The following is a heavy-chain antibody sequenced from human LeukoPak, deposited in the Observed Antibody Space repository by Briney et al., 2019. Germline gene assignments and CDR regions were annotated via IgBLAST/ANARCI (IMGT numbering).Heavy chain of an antibody. CDR2: ISTSSSYI. CDR1: GFTFSSYS. J-gene: IGHJ4*02. V-gene: IGHV3-21*01. Sequence: GGSLRLSCAASGFTFSSYSMNWVHQAPGKGLEWVSSISTSSSYIYYADSVKGRFTISRDNAKNSLYLQMNSLRAEDTAVYYCARDLAGATVAGRWFDYWGQGTLVTVSS. CDR3: ARDLAGATVAGRWFDY. D-gene: IGHD6-19*01.